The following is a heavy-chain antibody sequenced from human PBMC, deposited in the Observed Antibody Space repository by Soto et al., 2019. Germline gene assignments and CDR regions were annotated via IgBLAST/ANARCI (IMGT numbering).Heavy chain of an antibody. CDR2: IYYSGST. D-gene: IGHD6-19*01. V-gene: IGHV4-39*01. CDR1: GDSMSSSDYY. J-gene: IGHJ4*02. CDR3: ARRTVNIRTFYSGLKTHCFDD. Sequence: SETLSLTCAVSGDSMSSSDYYWGWIRQPPGKGLEWIGSIYYSGSTYYNPSLQSRVAISVDTSKNQFSLKLKSVTAADTAIYYCARRTVNIRTFYSGLKTHCFDDWGQGAPVTVSS.